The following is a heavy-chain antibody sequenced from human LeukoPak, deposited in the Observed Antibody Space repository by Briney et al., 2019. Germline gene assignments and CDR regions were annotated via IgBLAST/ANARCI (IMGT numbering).Heavy chain of an antibody. Sequence: PSETLSLTCTVSGGSISSSSYYWGWIRQPPGKGLEWIGSIYYSGSTYYNPSLKSRVTISVDTSKNQFSLKLSSVTAADTAVYYCARQKLYGSGSYYPRVFDYWGQGTLVTVSS. V-gene: IGHV4-39*07. CDR1: GGSISSSSYY. D-gene: IGHD3-10*01. CDR2: IYYSGST. J-gene: IGHJ4*02. CDR3: ARQKLYGSGSYYPRVFDY.